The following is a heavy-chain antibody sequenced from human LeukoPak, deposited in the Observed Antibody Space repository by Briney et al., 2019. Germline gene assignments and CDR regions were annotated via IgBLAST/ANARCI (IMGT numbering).Heavy chain of an antibody. Sequence: ASVNVSCKASGSTFTSYGISWVRQAPGQGLEWMGWISAYNGKTNYAQKFQGRVTMTTDTSTSTAYMELRSLRSDDTAVYYCARGGIAAAGTSLRWFDPWGQGTLVTVSS. CDR3: ARGGIAAAGTSLRWFDP. V-gene: IGHV1-18*01. CDR1: GSTFTSYG. CDR2: ISAYNGKT. D-gene: IGHD6-13*01. J-gene: IGHJ5*02.